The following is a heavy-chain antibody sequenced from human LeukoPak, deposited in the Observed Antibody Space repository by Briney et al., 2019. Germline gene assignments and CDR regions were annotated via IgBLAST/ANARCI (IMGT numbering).Heavy chain of an antibody. CDR1: GFTFSDYY. J-gene: IGHJ3*02. Sequence: GGSLRLSCAASGFTFSDYYMSWIRQAPGKGLEWVSYISSSGSTIYYADSVKGRFTTSRDNAKNSLYLQMNSLRAEDTAVYYCARDDGSGSADDAFDIWGQGTMVTVSS. D-gene: IGHD3-10*01. CDR3: ARDDGSGSADDAFDI. V-gene: IGHV3-11*01. CDR2: ISSSGSTI.